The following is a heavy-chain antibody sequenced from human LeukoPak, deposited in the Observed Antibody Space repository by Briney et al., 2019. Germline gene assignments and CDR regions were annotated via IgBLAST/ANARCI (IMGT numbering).Heavy chain of an antibody. Sequence: SETLSLTCTVSGGSISSYYWSWIRQPPGKGLEWIGEINHSGSTNYNPSLKSRVTISVDTSKNQFSLKLSSVTAADTAVYYCASLGFGELLGDYWGQGTLVTVSS. CDR3: ASLGFGELLGDY. V-gene: IGHV4-34*01. CDR2: INHSGST. J-gene: IGHJ4*02. CDR1: GGSISSYY. D-gene: IGHD3-10*01.